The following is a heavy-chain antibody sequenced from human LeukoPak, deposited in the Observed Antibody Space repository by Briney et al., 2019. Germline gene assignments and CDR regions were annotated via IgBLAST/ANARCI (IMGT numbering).Heavy chain of an antibody. J-gene: IGHJ4*02. CDR1: GFSFSNYW. CDR2: TNEHGTII. Sequence: GGSLRLSCAASGFSFSNYWFHWVRQAPGEGLVWVSRTNEHGTIINYADSVKGRFTISRDNAKNTLYLQMNSLSTEDSALYYCVVDLSGSADYWGQGTLVTVSS. D-gene: IGHD3-10*01. CDR3: VVDLSGSADY. V-gene: IGHV3-74*01.